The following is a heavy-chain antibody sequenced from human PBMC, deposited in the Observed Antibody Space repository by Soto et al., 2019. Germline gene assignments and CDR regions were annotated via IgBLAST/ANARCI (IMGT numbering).Heavy chain of an antibody. CDR2: IWYDGSNK. CDR1: GFTFSSYG. D-gene: IGHD3-9*01. Sequence: PGGSLRLSCAASGFTFSSYGMHWVSQAPGKGLEWVAVIWYDGSNKYYADSVKGRFTISRDNSKNTLYLQMNSLRAEDTAVYYCARDRYYDILTGYYENWFDPWGQGTLVTVSS. CDR3: ARDRYYDILTGYYENWFDP. J-gene: IGHJ5*02. V-gene: IGHV3-33*01.